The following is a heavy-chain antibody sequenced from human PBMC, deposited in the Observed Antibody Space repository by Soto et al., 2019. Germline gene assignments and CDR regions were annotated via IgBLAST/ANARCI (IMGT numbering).Heavy chain of an antibody. V-gene: IGHV1-69*13. J-gene: IGHJ5*02. CDR3: ARALGYCSGGSCSSYNWFDP. CDR1: GGTFSSYA. D-gene: IGHD2-15*01. CDR2: IIPIFGTA. Sequence: GASVKVSCKASGGTFSSYAISWVRQAPGQGLEWMGGIIPIFGTASYAQKFQGRVTITADESTSTAYMELSSLRSEDTAVYYCARALGYCSGGSCSSYNWFDPWGQGTLVTVSS.